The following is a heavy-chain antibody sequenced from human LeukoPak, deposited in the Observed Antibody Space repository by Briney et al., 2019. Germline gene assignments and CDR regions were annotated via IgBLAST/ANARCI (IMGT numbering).Heavy chain of an antibody. Sequence: VGSLRLSCAASGFSFRTYWMTWVRQGPGKGLEWVANIMEDGTEKYYVDSVKGRFLISRDNAKNLLYLQMNSLRAEDTAVYYCARVRYYGSSSSYNWFDPWGHGTLVTVSS. D-gene: IGHD6-6*01. V-gene: IGHV3-7*01. CDR1: GFSFRTYW. CDR2: IMEDGTEK. CDR3: ARVRYYGSSSSYNWFDP. J-gene: IGHJ5*02.